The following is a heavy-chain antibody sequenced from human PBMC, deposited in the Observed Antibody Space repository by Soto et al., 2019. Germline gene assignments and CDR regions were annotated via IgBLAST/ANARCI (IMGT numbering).Heavy chain of an antibody. CDR1: GGTFSSYA. CDR2: IIPIFGTT. CDR3: AGSFKYGSGTFDAFDI. J-gene: IGHJ3*02. Sequence: GASVKVSCKASGGTFSSYAISWVQQAPGQGLEWMGGIIPIFGTTNYAEKFRGRVSITADESTSTAYVELSSLRSEDTAVYYCAGSFKYGSGTFDAFDIWGQGTMVTVSS. V-gene: IGHV1-69*13. D-gene: IGHD3-10*01.